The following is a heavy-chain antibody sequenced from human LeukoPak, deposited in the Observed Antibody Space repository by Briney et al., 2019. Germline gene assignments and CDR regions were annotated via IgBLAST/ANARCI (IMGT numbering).Heavy chain of an antibody. J-gene: IGHJ3*02. CDR2: INPNSGGT. CDR1: GYTFTGYY. CDR3: ARVATLYYDSSVGPFDI. D-gene: IGHD3-22*01. V-gene: IGHV1-2*02. Sequence: GASVKVSCKASGYTFTGYYIHWVRQAPGQGLEWMGWINPNSGGTNFAQKFQGRVTMTRDTSISTAYMELSRLRSDDTAVYYCARVATLYYDSSVGPFDIWGQGTMVTVSS.